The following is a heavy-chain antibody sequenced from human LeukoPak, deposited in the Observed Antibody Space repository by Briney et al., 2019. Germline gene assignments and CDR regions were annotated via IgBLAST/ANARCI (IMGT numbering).Heavy chain of an antibody. CDR2: VYRNGET. CDR1: GYSITTNYY. Sequence: SETLSLTCTVSGYSITTNYYWAWIRQSPGTGLEWIGSVYRNGETYYNPSLKSRVIISVDTSTNEFSLRLTSVTAAGTAVYYCVTPRSWELSDMAVWGKGTTVIVSS. CDR3: VTPRSWELSDMAV. D-gene: IGHD1-26*01. V-gene: IGHV4-38-2*02. J-gene: IGHJ6*03.